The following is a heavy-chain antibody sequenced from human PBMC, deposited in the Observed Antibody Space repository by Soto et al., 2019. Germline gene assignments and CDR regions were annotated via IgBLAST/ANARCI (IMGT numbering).Heavy chain of an antibody. J-gene: IGHJ4*02. CDR3: ARAYDILTGYYPLDY. Sequence: SETLSLTCTVSGGSISSYYWSWIRQPPGKGLEWIGYIYYSGSTNYNPSLKSRVTISVDTSKNQFSLKLSSVTAADTAVYYCARAYDILTGYYPLDYWGQGTLVTVSS. D-gene: IGHD3-9*01. CDR2: IYYSGST. CDR1: GGSISSYY. V-gene: IGHV4-59*01.